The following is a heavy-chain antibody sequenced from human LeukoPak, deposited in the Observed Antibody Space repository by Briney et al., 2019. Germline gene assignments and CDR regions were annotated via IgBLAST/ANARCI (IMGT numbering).Heavy chain of an antibody. CDR1: GGSISSSSYY. CDR2: IYYSGST. V-gene: IGHV4-39*07. Sequence: SETLSLTCTVSGGSISSSSYYWGWIRQPPGKGLEWIGSIYYSGSTYYNPSLKSRVTISVDTSKNQFSLKLSSVTAADTAVYYCATPGTTVTLWGQDWYFDLWGRGTLVTVSS. CDR3: ATPGTTVTLWGQDWYFDL. D-gene: IGHD4-17*01. J-gene: IGHJ2*01.